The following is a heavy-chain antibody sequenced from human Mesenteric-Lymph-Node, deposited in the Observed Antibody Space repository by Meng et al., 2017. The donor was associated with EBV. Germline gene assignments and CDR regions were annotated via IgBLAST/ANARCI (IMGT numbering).Heavy chain of an antibody. D-gene: IGHD1-26*01. CDR1: AGSNISGNL. J-gene: IGHJ4*02. Sequence: QLQQSVSVLMKPSGTLSLTGAVDAGSNISGNLWTWVRQPPGKGLEWIGEIHHSGSTNYNPSLQSRVTILLDKSKNQFSLNLTSVTVADTAVYYCVRVNLVGATRGYFDYWGQGTLVTVSS. V-gene: IGHV4-4*02. CDR2: IHHSGST. CDR3: VRVNLVGATRGYFDY.